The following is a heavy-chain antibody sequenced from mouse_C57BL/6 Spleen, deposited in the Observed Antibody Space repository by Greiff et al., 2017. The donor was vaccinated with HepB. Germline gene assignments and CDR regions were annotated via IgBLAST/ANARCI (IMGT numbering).Heavy chain of an antibody. CDR3: ARGDGSSYIDY. Sequence: VQLQQSGPELVKPGASVKISCKASGYAFSSSWMNWVKQRPGKGLEWIGRIYPGDGDTNYNGKFKGKATLTEDKSSSTAYMQLSSLSSEDSAVYFCARGDGSSYIDYWGQGTTLTVSS. CDR1: GYAFSSSW. J-gene: IGHJ2*01. V-gene: IGHV1-82*01. D-gene: IGHD1-1*01. CDR2: IYPGDGDT.